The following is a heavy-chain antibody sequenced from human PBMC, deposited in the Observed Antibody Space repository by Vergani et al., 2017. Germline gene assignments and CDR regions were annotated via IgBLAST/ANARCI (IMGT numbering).Heavy chain of an antibody. J-gene: IGHJ4*02. CDR2: ISAYNGNT. D-gene: IGHD5-12*01. CDR1: GYTFTSYG. Sequence: QVQLVPSGAEVKTPGASVTVSCKASGYTFTSYGISWVRQAPGQGLEWMGWISAYNGNTNYAQKLQGRVTMTTDTSTSTAYMELRSLRSDDTAVYYCARDHPKGYSGYDSTEYYFDYWGQGTLVTVSS. V-gene: IGHV1-18*01. CDR3: ARDHPKGYSGYDSTEYYFDY.